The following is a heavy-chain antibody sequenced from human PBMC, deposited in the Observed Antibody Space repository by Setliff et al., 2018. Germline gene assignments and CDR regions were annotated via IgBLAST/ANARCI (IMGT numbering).Heavy chain of an antibody. V-gene: IGHV3-23*01. CDR2: IISGDDT. CDR1: GFTFRSYH. CDR3: ARDGVSYGMDV. Sequence: PGGSLRLSCTASGFTFRSYHMSWVRQAPGKGLEWVSSIISGDDTRYPDSVQGRFTISRDNSKNTLYLQMNSLRAEDTAVYYCARDGVSYGMDVWGQGTTVTVSS. J-gene: IGHJ6*02.